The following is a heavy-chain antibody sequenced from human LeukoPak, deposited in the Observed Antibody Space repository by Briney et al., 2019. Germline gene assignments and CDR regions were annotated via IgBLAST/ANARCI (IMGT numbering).Heavy chain of an antibody. V-gene: IGHV1-2*02. J-gene: IGHJ4*02. CDR2: INPNSGGT. Sequence: ASVKVSCKASGYTFIGYYMHWVRQAPGQGLEWMGWINPNSGGTNYAQKFQGRVTMTRDTSISTAYMELSRLRSDDTAVYYCAGPRDYGDYDFDYWGQGTLVTVSS. CDR3: AGPRDYGDYDFDY. CDR1: GYTFIGYY. D-gene: IGHD4-17*01.